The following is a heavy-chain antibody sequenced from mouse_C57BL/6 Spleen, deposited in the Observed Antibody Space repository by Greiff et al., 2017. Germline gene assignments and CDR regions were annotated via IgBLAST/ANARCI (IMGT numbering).Heavy chain of an antibody. Sequence: DVMLVESGGGLVKPGGSLKLSCAASGFTFSSYAMSWVRQTPEKRLEWVATISDGGSYTYYPDNVKGRFTISRDNAKNNLYLQMSHLKSEDTAMYYCARAPIYYDYDGTAYYFDYWGQGTTLTVSS. CDR2: ISDGGSYT. CDR1: GFTFSSYA. J-gene: IGHJ2*01. CDR3: ARAPIYYDYDGTAYYFDY. V-gene: IGHV5-4*03. D-gene: IGHD2-4*01.